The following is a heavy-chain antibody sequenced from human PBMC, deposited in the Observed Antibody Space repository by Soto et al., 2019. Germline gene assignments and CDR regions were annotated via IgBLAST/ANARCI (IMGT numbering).Heavy chain of an antibody. Sequence: PGGSLRLSCAASGFTFSSYDMHWVRQATGKGLEWVSAIGTAGDPYYPGSVKGRFTISRENAKNSLYLQMNSLRAGDTAVYYCARVSRYCTNGACYGYYYGMDVWGQGTTVTVSS. V-gene: IGHV3-13*05. CDR1: GFTFSSYD. CDR3: ARVSRYCTNGACYGYYYGMDV. CDR2: IGTAGDP. D-gene: IGHD2-8*01. J-gene: IGHJ6*02.